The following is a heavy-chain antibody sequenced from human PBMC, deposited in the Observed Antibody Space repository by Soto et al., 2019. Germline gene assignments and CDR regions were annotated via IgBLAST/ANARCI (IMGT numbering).Heavy chain of an antibody. CDR2: INPNSGGT. J-gene: IGHJ4*02. CDR1: GYTFTGYY. D-gene: IGHD3-10*01. CDR3: ARLSLTGFGELSR. V-gene: IGHV1-2*02. Sequence: GASVKVSCKASGYTFTGYYMHWVRQAPGQGLEWMGWINPNSGGTNYAQKFQGRVTMTRDTSISTAYMELSRLRSDDTAVYYCARLSLTGFGELSRWGQGTLVTVSS.